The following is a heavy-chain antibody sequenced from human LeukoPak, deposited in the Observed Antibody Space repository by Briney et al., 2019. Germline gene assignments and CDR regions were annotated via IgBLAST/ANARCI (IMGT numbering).Heavy chain of an antibody. CDR2: INHTGST. J-gene: IGHJ5*02. V-gene: IGHV4-34*01. Sequence: PSETLSLTCTVYGGSFTGYYWSWIRQPPGGGLEWIGEINHTGSTNYNPSLASRVSVSMDTSKNQFSLSVNSVTAADTAVYYCARRKVGTEARVGFDPWGQGTLVTVSS. CDR3: ARRKVGTEARVGFDP. CDR1: GGSFTGYY. D-gene: IGHD1-26*01.